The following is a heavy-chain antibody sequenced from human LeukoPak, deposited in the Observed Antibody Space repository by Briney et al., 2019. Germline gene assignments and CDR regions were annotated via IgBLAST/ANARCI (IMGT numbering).Heavy chain of an antibody. D-gene: IGHD1-20*01. J-gene: IGHJ4*02. Sequence: GESLKISCKGSGYSFTSYWIGWVRQMPGKGQGWMGIIYPGDSDTRYSPSFQGQVTISADKSISTAYLQWSSLKASDTAMYYCARQYNWNDRGRDYWGQGTLVTVSS. CDR1: GYSFTSYW. V-gene: IGHV5-51*01. CDR2: IYPGDSDT. CDR3: ARQYNWNDRGRDY.